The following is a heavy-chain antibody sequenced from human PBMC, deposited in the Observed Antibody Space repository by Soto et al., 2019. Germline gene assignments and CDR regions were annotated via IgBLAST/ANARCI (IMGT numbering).Heavy chain of an antibody. CDR2: IYPGDSDT. D-gene: IGHD2-15*01. V-gene: IGHV5-51*01. CDR1: GYSFTSYW. CDR3: ARHRYCSGGSCYSDYYYYYGMDV. J-gene: IGHJ6*02. Sequence: PGESLKISCKGSGYSFTSYWIGWVRQMPGKGLEWMGIIYPGDSDTRYSPSFQGQVTISADKSISTAYLQWSSLKASDTAMYYCARHRYCSGGSCYSDYYYYYGMDVWGQGTTVTVSS.